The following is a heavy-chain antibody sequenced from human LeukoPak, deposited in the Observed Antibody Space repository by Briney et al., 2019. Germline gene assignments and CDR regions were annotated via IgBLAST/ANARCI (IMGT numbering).Heavy chain of an antibody. CDR1: GGTFSSYA. D-gene: IGHD2-15*01. CDR3: AILGEDCSGGSCYNDYFDY. Sequence: ASVKVSCKASGGTFSSYAISWVRQAPGQGLEWMGGIIPTFGTANYAQKFQGRVTITADESTSTAYMELSSLRSEDTAVYYCAILGEDCSGGSCYNDYFDYWGQGTLVTVSS. J-gene: IGHJ4*02. V-gene: IGHV1-69*01. CDR2: IIPTFGTA.